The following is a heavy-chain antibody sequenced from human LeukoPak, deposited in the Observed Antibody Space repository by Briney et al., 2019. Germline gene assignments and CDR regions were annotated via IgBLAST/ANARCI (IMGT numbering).Heavy chain of an antibody. Sequence: PSETLSLTCTVSGGSISSHYWSWIRQPPGKGLEWIGYIYYSGSTNYNPSLKSRVTISVDTSKNQFSLKLSSVTAADTAVYYCASHYDSSGYYPEYFQHWGQGTLVTVSS. V-gene: IGHV4-59*08. CDR2: IYYSGST. D-gene: IGHD3-22*01. J-gene: IGHJ1*01. CDR3: ASHYDSSGYYPEYFQH. CDR1: GGSISSHY.